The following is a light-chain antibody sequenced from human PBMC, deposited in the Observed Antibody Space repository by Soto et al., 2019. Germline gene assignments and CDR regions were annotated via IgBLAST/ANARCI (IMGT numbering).Light chain of an antibody. Sequence: SALTQPASVSGSLGQSITISCTGTSSDVGAYNYVSWYQQQPGKAPKLKISEVSNRPSGVSNRFSGSKSGNTASLIISGLQAEDEADYYCCSFTSITTYVFGTGTKVTVL. CDR2: EVS. J-gene: IGLJ1*01. CDR1: SSDVGAYNY. CDR3: CSFTSITTYV. V-gene: IGLV2-14*01.